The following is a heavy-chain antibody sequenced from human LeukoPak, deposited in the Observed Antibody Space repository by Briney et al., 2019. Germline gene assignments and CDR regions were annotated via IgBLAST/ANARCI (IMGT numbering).Heavy chain of an antibody. CDR1: GFTFSSYG. CDR3: AKDRTVGASYWYFDL. D-gene: IGHD1-26*01. V-gene: IGHV3-33*06. CDR2: IWYDGSNK. Sequence: GGSLRLSCAAAGFTFSSYGMHWVRQAPGKGLEWVAVIWYDGSNKYYADSVKGRFTISRDNSKNTLFLHMNTLRAEDTAIYYCAKDRTVGASYWYFDLWGRGTLVTVSS. J-gene: IGHJ2*01.